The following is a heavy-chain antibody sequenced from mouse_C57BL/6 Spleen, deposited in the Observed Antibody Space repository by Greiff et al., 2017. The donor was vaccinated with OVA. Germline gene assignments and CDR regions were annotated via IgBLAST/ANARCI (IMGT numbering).Heavy chain of an antibody. J-gene: IGHJ4*01. Sequence: EVKLVESGPGLVKPSQSLSLTCSVTGYSITSGYYWNWIRQFPGNKLEWMGYISYDGSNNYNPSLKNRISITRDTSKNQFFLKLNSVTTEDTATYYCAREGVYSNYGAMDYWGQGTSVTVSS. CDR2: ISYDGSN. D-gene: IGHD2-5*01. CDR1: GYSITSGYY. CDR3: AREGVYSNYGAMDY. V-gene: IGHV3-6*01.